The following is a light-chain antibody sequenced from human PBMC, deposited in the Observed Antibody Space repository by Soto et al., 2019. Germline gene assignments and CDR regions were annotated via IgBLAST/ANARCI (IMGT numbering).Light chain of an antibody. V-gene: IGKV1-5*03. CDR2: KAS. CDR3: QQYQTFTWT. Sequence: DIQMTQSPSTLSASVGDRVTITCRASQRISSWLAWYQQKPGKAPKLLIYKASSLESGVPSRFSGSGSGTEFTLTISSLQPDDFATSSCQQYQTFTWTFGQGTKVGIK. J-gene: IGKJ1*01. CDR1: QRISSW.